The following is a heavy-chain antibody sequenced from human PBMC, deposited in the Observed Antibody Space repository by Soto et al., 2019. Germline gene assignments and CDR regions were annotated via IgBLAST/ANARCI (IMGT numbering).Heavy chain of an antibody. CDR2: ILQDGREK. D-gene: IGHD1-26*01. J-gene: IGHJ4*02. CDR1: GFTSSSLW. Sequence: GGSLRPSCAASGFTSSSLWMSWVSQAHGKGLGWVAYILQDGREKYYVDSVKGRFILSRDKAKNSLYLQMNSLRAEDPAVYYCARDSLGAFDYWGQGTLVTVSS. V-gene: IGHV3-7*03. CDR3: ARDSLGAFDY.